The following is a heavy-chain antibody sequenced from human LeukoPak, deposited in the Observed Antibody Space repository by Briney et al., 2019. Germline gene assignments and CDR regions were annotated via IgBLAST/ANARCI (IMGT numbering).Heavy chain of an antibody. J-gene: IGHJ4*02. CDR3: ARGAYYDSSGYNRY. Sequence: GGSLRLSCAASGFTFSSYSMNWVRQAPGKGLEWVANIKQDGSEKYYVDSVKGRFTISRDNAKNSLYLQMNSLRAEDTAVYYWARGAYYDSSGYNRYWGQGTLVTVSS. CDR1: GFTFSSYS. V-gene: IGHV3-7*01. D-gene: IGHD3-22*01. CDR2: IKQDGSEK.